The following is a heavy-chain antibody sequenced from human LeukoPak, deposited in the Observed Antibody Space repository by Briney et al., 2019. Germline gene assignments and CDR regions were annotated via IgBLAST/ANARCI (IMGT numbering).Heavy chain of an antibody. D-gene: IGHD3-3*01. CDR3: ARLGDYYYYYYMDV. CDR1: GGSFSGYY. Sequence: SETLSLTCAVYGGSFSGYYWCWIRQPPGKGLEWIGEINHSGSTNYNPSLKSRVTISVDTSKNQFSLKLSSVTAADTAVYYCARLGDYYYYYYMDVWGKGTTVTVSS. CDR2: INHSGST. V-gene: IGHV4-34*01. J-gene: IGHJ6*03.